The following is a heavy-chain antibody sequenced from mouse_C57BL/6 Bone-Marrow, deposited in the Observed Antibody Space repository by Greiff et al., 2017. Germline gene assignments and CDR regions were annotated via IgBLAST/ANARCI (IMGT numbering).Heavy chain of an antibody. CDR3: ARRPFPYCDNSSRYFDV. V-gene: IGHV1-64*01. CDR1: GYTFTSYW. D-gene: IGHD1-1*01. Sequence: QVQLQQPGAELVKPGASVKLSCKASGYTFTSYWMHWVKQRPGQGLEWIGMIHPNSGSTNYNEKFKSKATMTVDKSSSTAYMQLSRLTSEDSAVYYCARRPFPYCDNSSRYFDVWGTGTAVTVTS. J-gene: IGHJ1*03. CDR2: IHPNSGST.